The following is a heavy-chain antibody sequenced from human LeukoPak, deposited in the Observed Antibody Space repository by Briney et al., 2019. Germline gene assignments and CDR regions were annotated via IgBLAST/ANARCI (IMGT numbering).Heavy chain of an antibody. CDR1: GYSISSGYY. J-gene: IGHJ3*02. CDR3: ARNIVGAWRAFEI. CDR2: IFHSGST. V-gene: IGHV4-38-2*02. Sequence: SETLSLTCTVSGYSISSGYYWGWIRQPPGKGLEWIGSIFHSGSTYYNPSLKSRVTISLDTSKNQFSLKLSSVTAADTAVYYCARNIVGAWRAFEIWGQGTMVTVSS. D-gene: IGHD1-26*01.